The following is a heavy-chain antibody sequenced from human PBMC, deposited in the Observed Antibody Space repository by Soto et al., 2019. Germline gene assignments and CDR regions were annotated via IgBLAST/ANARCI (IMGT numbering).Heavy chain of an antibody. CDR2: IIPILGIA. Sequence: SVKVSCKASGGTFSSYTISWVRQAPGQGLEWMGRIIPILGIANYAQKFQGRVTITADKSTSTAYMELSSLRSEDTAVYYCARDGAYYYDSSGYPNPPFDYWGQGTLVTVSS. D-gene: IGHD3-22*01. J-gene: IGHJ4*02. V-gene: IGHV1-69*04. CDR3: ARDGAYYYDSSGYPNPPFDY. CDR1: GGTFSSYT.